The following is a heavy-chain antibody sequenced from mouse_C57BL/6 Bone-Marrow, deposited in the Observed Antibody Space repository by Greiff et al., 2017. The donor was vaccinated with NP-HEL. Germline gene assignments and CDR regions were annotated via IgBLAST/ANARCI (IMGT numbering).Heavy chain of an antibody. CDR3: TRCLYSNYSYYYAMDY. J-gene: IGHJ4*01. CDR2: IYPGNSDT. V-gene: IGHV1-5*01. CDR1: GYTFTSYW. Sequence: EVQLQQSGTVLARPGASVKMSCKTSGYTFTSYWMHWVKQRPGQGLEWIGAIYPGNSDTSYNQKFKGKAKLTAVTSASTAYMELSSLTNEDSAVYYCTRCLYSNYSYYYAMDYWGQGTSVTVSS. D-gene: IGHD2-5*01.